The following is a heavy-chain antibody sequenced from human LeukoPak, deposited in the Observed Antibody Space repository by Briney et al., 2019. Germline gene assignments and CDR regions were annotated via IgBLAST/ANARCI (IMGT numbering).Heavy chain of an antibody. CDR2: IRYDGSNK. CDR3: ARNAYGDRSSFDY. CDR1: GFTFSSYG. J-gene: IGHJ4*02. V-gene: IGHV3-30*02. D-gene: IGHD4-17*01. Sequence: GGSLRLSCAASGFTFSSYGMHWVRQAPGKGLGWVAFIRYDGSNKYYADSVKGRFTISRDNSKNTLYLQMNSLRAEDTAVYYCARNAYGDRSSFDYWGQGTLVTVSS.